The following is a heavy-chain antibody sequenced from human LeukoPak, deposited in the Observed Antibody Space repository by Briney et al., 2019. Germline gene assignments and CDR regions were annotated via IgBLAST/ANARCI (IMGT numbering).Heavy chain of an antibody. CDR1: GGSFSGYY. CDR3: ARDPQVLLWFGELPDY. Sequence: PSETLSLTCAVYGGSFSGYYWSWIRQPPRKGLEWIGEINHSGSTNYNPSLKSRVTISVDTSKNQFSLKLSSVTAADTAVYYCARDPQVLLWFGELPDYWGQGTLVTVSS. D-gene: IGHD3-10*01. V-gene: IGHV4-34*01. J-gene: IGHJ4*02. CDR2: INHSGST.